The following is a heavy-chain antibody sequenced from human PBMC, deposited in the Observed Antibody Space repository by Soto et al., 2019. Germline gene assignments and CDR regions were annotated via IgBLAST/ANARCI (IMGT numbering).Heavy chain of an antibody. CDR1: GFSFNTYA. V-gene: IGHV3-23*01. J-gene: IGHJ4*02. CDR2: ISGDGAVT. D-gene: IGHD1-1*01. CDR3: ATILASSATGY. Sequence: GGSLRLSCAASGFSFNTYAMTWVRQAPGKGLEWVSSISGDGAVTFHEDSVRGRFTTSRDNSKSKLFLQMNSLSDEDTAIYYCATILASSATGYWGQGIPDTGSS.